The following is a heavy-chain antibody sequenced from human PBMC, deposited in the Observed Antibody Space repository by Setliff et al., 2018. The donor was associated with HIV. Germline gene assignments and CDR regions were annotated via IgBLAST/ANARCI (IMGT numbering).Heavy chain of an antibody. Sequence: ASVKVSCKASGYSFSTYSLHWVRQAPGQGLELMGRIHPNTGSTNYLQEFQGRVTITRDTSMSTVYMALTGLTSDDTAVYYCAKQGYSDSLYAFDVWGQGTMVTVSS. CDR1: GYSFSTYS. V-gene: IGHV1-2*06. D-gene: IGHD1-26*01. CDR3: AKQGYSDSLYAFDV. J-gene: IGHJ3*01. CDR2: IHPNTGST.